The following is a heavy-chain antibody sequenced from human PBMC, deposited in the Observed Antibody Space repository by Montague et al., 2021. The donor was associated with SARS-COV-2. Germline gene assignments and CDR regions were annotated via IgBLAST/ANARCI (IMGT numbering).Heavy chain of an antibody. V-gene: IGHV4-59*13. Sequence: SETLSLTCTVSGDSISGFYWSWIRQPSGKGLEWIGYIYYNGSTNYNPSLKSRLTMSVDTSKKQFSLKLSPVTAADTAVYYCARGVVAATYSFDYWGQGTLVTVSS. CDR2: IYYNGST. CDR1: GDSISGFY. D-gene: IGHD2-15*01. J-gene: IGHJ4*02. CDR3: ARGVVAATYSFDY.